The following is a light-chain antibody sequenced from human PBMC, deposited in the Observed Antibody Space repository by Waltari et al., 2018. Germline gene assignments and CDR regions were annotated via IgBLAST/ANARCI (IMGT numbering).Light chain of an antibody. J-gene: IGLJ3*02. CDR1: SSNIGSSF. CDR3: AAWDDSLTVR. CDR2: RND. V-gene: IGLV1-47*01. Sequence: QSVLTQPPSASGNPGQRVTISCSGSSSNIGSSFVCWYQHLPGTAPKLLIYRNDQRPSGVPDRFSGSRSGTSASLAISGLRSEDEADYYCAAWDDSLTVRFGGGTKLTVL.